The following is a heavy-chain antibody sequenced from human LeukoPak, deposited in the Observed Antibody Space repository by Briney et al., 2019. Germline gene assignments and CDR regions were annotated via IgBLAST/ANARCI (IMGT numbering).Heavy chain of an antibody. CDR2: IKRDGSEK. V-gene: IGHV3-7*03. CDR1: GFTFSSYW. CDR3: ARDPSSGWYWFDP. J-gene: IGHJ5*02. Sequence: GGSLRLSCAASGFTFSSYWMSWVRQAPGKGLEWVANIKRDGSEKYYVDSVKGRFTISRDNSKNTLYLQMNRLRAEDTAVYYCARDPSSGWYWFDPWGQGTLVTVSS. D-gene: IGHD6-19*01.